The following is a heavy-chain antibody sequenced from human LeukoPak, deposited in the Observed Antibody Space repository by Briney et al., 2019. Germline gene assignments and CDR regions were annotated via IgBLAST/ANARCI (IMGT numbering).Heavy chain of an antibody. V-gene: IGHV3-23*01. D-gene: IGHD6-13*01. CDR3: AKAGHVSVSSLSSSWYEDY. Sequence: GGSLRLSCAASGFTFSSYAMRWVRQAPGKGLEWVSAISGSGSSTYYADSVKGRFTISRDNSKNTLSLQMDSLTAEDNAIYYCAKAGHVSVSSLSSSWYEDYWGQGTLVTVSS. J-gene: IGHJ4*02. CDR1: GFTFSSYA. CDR2: ISGSGSST.